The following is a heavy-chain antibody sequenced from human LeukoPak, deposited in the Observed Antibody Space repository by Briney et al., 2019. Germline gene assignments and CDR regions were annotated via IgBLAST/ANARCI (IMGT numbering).Heavy chain of an antibody. CDR1: GYTLTELS. D-gene: IGHD3-22*01. J-gene: IGHJ4*02. CDR2: FDPEDGET. V-gene: IGHV1-24*01. Sequence: ASVKVSCKVSGYTLTELSMHWVRQAPGKGLEWMGGFDPEDGETIYAQKFQGRVTMTEDTSTDTAYMELSSLRAEDTAVYYCAKDPYYYDSSGSAFDYWGQGTLVTVSS. CDR3: AKDPYYYDSSGSAFDY.